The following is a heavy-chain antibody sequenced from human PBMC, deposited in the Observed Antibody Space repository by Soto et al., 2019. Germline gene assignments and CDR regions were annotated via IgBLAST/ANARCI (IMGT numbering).Heavy chain of an antibody. CDR3: ARVPQMPLVFDY. CDR2: ISYDGSNK. V-gene: IGHV3-30-3*01. D-gene: IGHD6-13*01. Sequence: QVQLVESGGGVVQPGRSLRLSCAASGFTFSSYAMHWVRQAPGKGLEWVAVISYDGSNKYYADSVKGRFTISRDNSKKQLYLQLNSLRAEGTAVYYCARVPQMPLVFDYWGQGTLVTVSS. CDR1: GFTFSSYA. J-gene: IGHJ4*02.